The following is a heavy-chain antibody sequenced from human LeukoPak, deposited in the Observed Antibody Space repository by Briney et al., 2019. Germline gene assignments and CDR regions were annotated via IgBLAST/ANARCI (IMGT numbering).Heavy chain of an antibody. D-gene: IGHD6-6*01. J-gene: IGHJ4*02. Sequence: GGSLRLSCAASRFTFSNYWMSWVRQAPGKGLEWVATIKRDGSEKYYVDPVKGRFTISRDNSKNTLYLQMNSLRAEDTAVYYCARDQSEYSSSSYFDYWGQGTLVTVSS. CDR3: ARDQSEYSSSSYFDY. CDR1: RFTFSNYW. V-gene: IGHV3-7*01. CDR2: IKRDGSEK.